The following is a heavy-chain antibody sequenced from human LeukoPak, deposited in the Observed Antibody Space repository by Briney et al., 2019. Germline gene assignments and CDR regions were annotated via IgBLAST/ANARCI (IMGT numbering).Heavy chain of an antibody. CDR2: ISWKSGSI. CDR1: GFTFDDYA. V-gene: IGHV3-9*01. D-gene: IGHD4-23*01. CDR3: AKVDCGGPFDP. Sequence: GGSLRLSCAASGFTFDDYAMHWVRQARGKGLEWVSCISWKSGSIGYADSVKGRFTISRDNAKSSLYLQMNSLRAEDTALYYCAKVDCGGPFDPWGQGTLVTVSS. J-gene: IGHJ5*02.